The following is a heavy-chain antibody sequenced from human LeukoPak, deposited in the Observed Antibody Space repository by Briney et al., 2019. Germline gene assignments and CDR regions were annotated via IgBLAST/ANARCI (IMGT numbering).Heavy chain of an antibody. J-gene: IGHJ4*02. Sequence: SETLSLTCTVSGGSISSGGYYWSWIRQPPGKGLEWIGYIYHSGSTYYNPSLKSRVTISVDRSKNQFSLKPSSVTAADTAVYYCARDLGRILDWGQGTLVTVSS. CDR1: GGSISSGGYY. D-gene: IGHD3-3*01. CDR3: ARDLGRILD. V-gene: IGHV4-30-2*01. CDR2: IYHSGST.